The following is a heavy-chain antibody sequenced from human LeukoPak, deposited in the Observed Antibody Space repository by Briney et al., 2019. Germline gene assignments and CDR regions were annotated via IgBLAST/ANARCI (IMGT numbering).Heavy chain of an antibody. CDR3: AREVRPSGVYDY. D-gene: IGHD3-10*01. CDR1: GFTVSSNY. V-gene: IGHV3-53*01. CDR2: IYSGGST. J-gene: IGHJ4*02. Sequence: GGSLRPSCAASGFTVSSNYMSWVRQAPGKGLEWVSVIYSGGSTYYADSVKGRFTISRDNSKNTLYLQMNSLRAEDTAVYYCAREVRPSGVYDYWGQGTLVTVSS.